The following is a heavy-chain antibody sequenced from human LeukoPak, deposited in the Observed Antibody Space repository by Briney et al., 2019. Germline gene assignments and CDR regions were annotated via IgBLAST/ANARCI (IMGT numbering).Heavy chain of an antibody. CDR3: ARGGSGSYFLPGIFRDSFDI. J-gene: IGHJ3*02. CDR1: GFTFSSYA. CDR2: ISYDGNNK. Sequence: GGSLRLSCAASGFTFSSYAIHWVRQAPGRGLEWAATISYDGNNKYYLDSVKGRFTISRDNSKNTLHLQMNRLRVEDTTVYYCARGGSGSYFLPGIFRDSFDIWGQGTKVIVSS. V-gene: IGHV3-30-3*01. D-gene: IGHD3-10*01.